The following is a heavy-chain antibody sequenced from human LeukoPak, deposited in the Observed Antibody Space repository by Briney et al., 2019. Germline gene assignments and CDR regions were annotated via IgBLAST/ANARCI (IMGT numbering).Heavy chain of an antibody. CDR2: VYRGGST. V-gene: IGHV3-53*01. J-gene: IGHJ4*01. Sequence: PGGSLRLSCAASGFTVSYNYMSWVRQAPGKGLEWVSIVYRGGSTYYADSVKGRFTISRDNSKSTLYLEMNSLRAEDTAIYYCARGGYNTSYYFDCWGQGTLVTVSS. CDR1: GFTVSYNY. CDR3: ARGGYNTSYYFDC. D-gene: IGHD1-14*01.